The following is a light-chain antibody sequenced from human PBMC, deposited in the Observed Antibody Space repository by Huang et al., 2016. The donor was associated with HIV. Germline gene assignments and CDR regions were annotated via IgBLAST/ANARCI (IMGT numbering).Light chain of an antibody. CDR1: QSVDSGY. V-gene: IGKV3-20*01. CDR3: HQYGSSKAT. J-gene: IGKJ1*01. Sequence: VLTQSPGSVSVSLGDRVTVSGRASQSVDSGYLAWYQQKAGQSPRLLVYGTSSRASGIPSRFSGSGSGTEFTLTISRLEPEDFGVYYCHQYGSSKATFGQGTKVDI. CDR2: GTS.